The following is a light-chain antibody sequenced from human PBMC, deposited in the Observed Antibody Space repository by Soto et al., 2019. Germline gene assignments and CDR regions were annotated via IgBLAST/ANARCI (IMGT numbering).Light chain of an antibody. CDR2: DVS. J-gene: IGLJ1*01. Sequence: QPALTQPASVSGSPGQSITISCTGTISDVGGYNFVSWYQQYPGKAPKLMICDVSNRPSGVSNRFSGSKSGNTASLTISGLQAEDEADYYCSSFTGSNYVFGTGTKLTVL. CDR3: SSFTGSNYV. CDR1: ISDVGGYNF. V-gene: IGLV2-14*03.